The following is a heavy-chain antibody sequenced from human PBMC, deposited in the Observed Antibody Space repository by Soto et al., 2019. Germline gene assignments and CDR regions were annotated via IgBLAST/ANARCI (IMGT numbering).Heavy chain of an antibody. CDR2: IYPGDSDT. CDR3: ARRRIAAGRFWFDP. V-gene: IGHV5-51*01. CDR1: GYSFTSYW. J-gene: IGHJ5*02. D-gene: IGHD6-13*01. Sequence: GESLKISCKGSGYSFTSYWIGWVRQMPGKGLEWMGIIYPGDSDTRYSPSFQGQVTISAHKSISTAYLQGSSLKASDTAMYYCARRRIAAGRFWFDPWGQGTLVTVSS.